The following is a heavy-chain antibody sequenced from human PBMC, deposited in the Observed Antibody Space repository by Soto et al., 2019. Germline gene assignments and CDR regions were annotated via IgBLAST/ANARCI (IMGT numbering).Heavy chain of an antibody. CDR3: AREGRYYCDY. D-gene: IGHD3-10*01. V-gene: IGHV3-48*03. CDR2: ISKSGGTI. Sequence: EVQLVESGGGLVQPGGSLRLSCAASRFTFSDYEMKWVRQAPGKGLEWISYISKSGGTIYYADSVKGRFTISRDNAKNSVYLQMNSLRGEDTAIYYCAREGRYYCDYWGQGTLVTVSS. CDR1: RFTFSDYE. J-gene: IGHJ4*02.